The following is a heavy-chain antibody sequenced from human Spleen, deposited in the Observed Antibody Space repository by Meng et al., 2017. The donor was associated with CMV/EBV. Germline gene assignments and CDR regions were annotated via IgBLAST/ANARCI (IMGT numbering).Heavy chain of an antibody. V-gene: IGHV1-8*03. CDR3: ARGRVRFDY. CDR1: GYIFTTYD. J-gene: IGHJ4*02. Sequence: ASVKVSCKASGYIFTTYDINWVRQATGQGLEWLGWMNPNSVNTGYAQKFQGRVTFTTNTSISTAYMELSSLTSGDTAVYYCARGRVRFDYWGQGTLVTVSS. CDR2: MNPNSVNT.